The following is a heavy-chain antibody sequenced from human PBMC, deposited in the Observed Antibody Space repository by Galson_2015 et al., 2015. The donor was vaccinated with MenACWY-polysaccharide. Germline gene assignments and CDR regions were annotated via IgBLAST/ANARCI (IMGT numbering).Heavy chain of an antibody. V-gene: IGHV3-33*06. J-gene: IGHJ6*02. D-gene: IGHD3-3*01. CDR1: GFTFSDYV. CDR2: IWNDGTSK. CDR3: AKSDYDDAGGYGLDV. Sequence: SLRLSCAASGFTFSDYVIHWVRQAPGKGLEWVAAIWNDGTSKYSAESVKGRFTISGDNSQNTLYLQMNSLRAEDTAVYYCAKSDYDDAGGYGLDVWGQGTTVIVSS.